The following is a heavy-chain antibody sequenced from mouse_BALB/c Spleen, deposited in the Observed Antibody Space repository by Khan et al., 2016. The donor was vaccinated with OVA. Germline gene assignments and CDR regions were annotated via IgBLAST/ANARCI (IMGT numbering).Heavy chain of an antibody. V-gene: IGHV2-6-7*01. CDR1: GFSLTGYG. CDR3: ARAYYGNYREAMDY. Sequence: QVRLQQSGPGLVAPSQSLSITCTVSGFSLTGYGVNWVRQPPGKGLEWLGMIWGDGSTDYNSALKSRLSISKDNSKSQVFLKMNSLQTDDTARYYCARAYYGNYREAMDYWGQGTSDTVSS. CDR2: IWGDGST. J-gene: IGHJ4*01. D-gene: IGHD2-10*01.